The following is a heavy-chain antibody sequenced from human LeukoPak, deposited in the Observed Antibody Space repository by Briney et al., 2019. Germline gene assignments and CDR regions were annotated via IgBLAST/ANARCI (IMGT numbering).Heavy chain of an antibody. D-gene: IGHD6-6*01. CDR3: AKTAGAARPPYYYYYYMDV. J-gene: IGHJ6*03. CDR1: GFTFSNYW. V-gene: IGHV3-7*03. Sequence: GGSLRLSCEGSGFTFSNYWMGWVRQAPGKGLQWVANIKTDGSEKYYVDSVKGRFTISRDNAKNSLYLQMNSLRAEDTAVYYCAKTAGAARPPYYYYYYMDVWGKGTTVTVSS. CDR2: IKTDGSEK.